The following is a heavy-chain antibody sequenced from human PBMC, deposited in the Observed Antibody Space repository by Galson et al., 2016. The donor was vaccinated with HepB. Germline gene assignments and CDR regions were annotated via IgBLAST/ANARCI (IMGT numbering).Heavy chain of an antibody. D-gene: IGHD2-15*01. V-gene: IGHV3-33*08. CDR2: IWNDGRTT. J-gene: IGHJ5*01. Sequence: SLRLSCAVSGFTFSDYWMSWVRQAPGKGLEWVAVIWNDGRTTYYGDSVKGRFIISRDNSRETLYLQMNSLRVDDTAIYYCATDGPPTVVVGAALDSWGQGTLVTVSS. CDR3: ATDGPPTVVVGAALDS. CDR1: GFTFSDYW.